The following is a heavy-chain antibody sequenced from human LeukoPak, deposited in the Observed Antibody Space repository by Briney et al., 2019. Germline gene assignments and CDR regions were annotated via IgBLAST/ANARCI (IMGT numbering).Heavy chain of an antibody. CDR1: GYTFTGYY. D-gene: IGHD2-2*01. Sequence: ASVKVSCKASGYTFTGYYMHWVRQAPGQGLEWMGWINPNSGDTNYAQNFQGRVTMTRDTSISTGYMELSRLRSDDTAVYYCARDQVPAAGVAGAIYWGQGTLVTVSS. CDR2: INPNSGDT. J-gene: IGHJ4*02. V-gene: IGHV1-2*02. CDR3: ARDQVPAAGVAGAIY.